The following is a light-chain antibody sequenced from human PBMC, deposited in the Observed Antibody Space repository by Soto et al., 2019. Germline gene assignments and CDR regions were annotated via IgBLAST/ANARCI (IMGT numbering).Light chain of an antibody. CDR3: QQRSTPLT. CDR1: QSVSSY. Sequence: EIVLTQSPATLSLSPGERATLSCRASQSVSSYLAWYQHKPGQAPRLLIYDASTRATGIPARFSCSGSGTDFTLTTVSLEPEDFAVYYGQQRSTPLTFGRGTKVDIK. J-gene: IGKJ4*01. V-gene: IGKV3-11*01. CDR2: DAS.